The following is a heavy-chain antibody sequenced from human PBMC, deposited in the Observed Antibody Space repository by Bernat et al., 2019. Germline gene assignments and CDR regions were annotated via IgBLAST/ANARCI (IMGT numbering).Heavy chain of an antibody. CDR2: IIPILGIA. J-gene: IGHJ6*02. D-gene: IGHD3-10*01. CDR1: GGTFSSYT. Sequence: QVQLVQSGAEVKKPGSSVKVSCKASGGTFSSYTISWVRQAPGQWLEWMGRIIPILGIANYAQKFQGRVTITADKSTSTAYMELSSLRSEDTAVYYCARDPYYGSGSYYPYYYYYGMDVWGQGTTVTVSS. V-gene: IGHV1-69*08. CDR3: ARDPYYGSGSYYPYYYYYGMDV.